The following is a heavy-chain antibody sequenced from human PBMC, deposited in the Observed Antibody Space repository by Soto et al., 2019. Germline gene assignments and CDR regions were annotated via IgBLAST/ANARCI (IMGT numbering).Heavy chain of an antibody. CDR2: INHSGST. D-gene: IGHD2-8*01. Sequence: SETLSLTCAVYGGSFSGYYWSWIRQPPGKGLEWIGEINHSGSTNYNPSLKSRVTISVDTSKNQFSLKLSSVTAADTAVYYCARGSVSHRLDYWGQGTLVTVSS. CDR1: GGSFSGYY. V-gene: IGHV4-34*01. CDR3: ARGSVSHRLDY. J-gene: IGHJ4*02.